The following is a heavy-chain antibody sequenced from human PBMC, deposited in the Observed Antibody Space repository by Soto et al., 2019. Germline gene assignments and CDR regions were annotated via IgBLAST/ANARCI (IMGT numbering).Heavy chain of an antibody. V-gene: IGHV3-53*01. CDR3: ARGWWLATAAYDAFDI. CDR2: IYGGGST. J-gene: IGHJ3*02. Sequence: RGSLLLACASSVFTVSINYMGWVRQAPGRGLEWVSVIYGGGSTYYADSVKGRFTISRDNSKNTLYLQMNSLRAEERAVYYCARGWWLATAAYDAFDIWGQGTMVTVSS. CDR1: VFTVSINY. D-gene: IGHD2-15*01.